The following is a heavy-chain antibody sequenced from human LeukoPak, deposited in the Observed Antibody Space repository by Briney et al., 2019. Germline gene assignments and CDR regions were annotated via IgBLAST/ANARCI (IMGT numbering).Heavy chain of an antibody. J-gene: IGHJ5*02. CDR1: GFSLSTSGAG. Sequence: SGPTLVNPTQTLTLTCIFSGFSLSTSGAGVGWIRQPPGKALEWLAVVYWDDYKRYSPTLKSRLTITKDTSKKQVVLTMTNMDPVDTGTYYCAHAGYFSWFDPWGQGTLVTVSS. V-gene: IGHV2-5*02. D-gene: IGHD5-18*01. CDR2: VYWDDYK. CDR3: AHAGYFSWFDP.